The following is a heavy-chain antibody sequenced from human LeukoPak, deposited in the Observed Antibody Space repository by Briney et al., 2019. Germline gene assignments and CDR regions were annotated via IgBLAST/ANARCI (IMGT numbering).Heavy chain of an antibody. CDR1: GGSISSYY. CDR3: AREGDYSNLFDY. J-gene: IGHJ4*02. V-gene: IGHV4-4*07. CDR2: IYTSGST. D-gene: IGHD4-11*01. Sequence: SETLSLTCTVSGGSISSYYWSWIQQPAGKGLEWIGRIYTSGSTNYNPSLKSRVTMSVDTSKNQFSLKLSSVTAADTAVYYCAREGDYSNLFDYWGQGTLVTVSS.